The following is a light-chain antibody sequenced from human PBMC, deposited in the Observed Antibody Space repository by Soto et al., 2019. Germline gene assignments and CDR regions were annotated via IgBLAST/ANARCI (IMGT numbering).Light chain of an antibody. CDR3: QSFDTRLNSVV. CDR1: SSNIGAGYD. J-gene: IGLJ2*01. Sequence: QSVVTQPPSVSGAPGQRVTISCTGSSSNIGAGYDVHWYQQFPGTAPKLLIYGNNNRPSGVTDRFSGSKSGTSASLAITGLQAEDEADYYCQSFDTRLNSVVFGGGTNVTVL. CDR2: GNN. V-gene: IGLV1-40*01.